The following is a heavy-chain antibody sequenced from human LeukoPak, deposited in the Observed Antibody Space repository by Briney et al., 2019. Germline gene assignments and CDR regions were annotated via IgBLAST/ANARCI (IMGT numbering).Heavy chain of an antibody. CDR3: ARGQGNGDTERFDY. Sequence: AGTLRLSCAASGFTFSTYSLNCVRLAPGRGLECVSSISSTSSYISYADSVKGRFTISRDNARNSLYLQMNSLRAEDTAVYYCARGQGNGDTERFDYWGQGTPVTVSS. J-gene: IGHJ4*02. CDR1: GFTFSTYS. V-gene: IGHV3-21*01. CDR2: ISSTSSYI. D-gene: IGHD4-17*01.